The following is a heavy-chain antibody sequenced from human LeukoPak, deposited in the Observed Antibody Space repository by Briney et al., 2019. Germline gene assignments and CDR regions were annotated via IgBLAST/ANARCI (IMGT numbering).Heavy chain of an antibody. D-gene: IGHD3-22*01. CDR2: IIPIFGTA. V-gene: IGHV1-69*05. Sequence: ASVKVSCKASGGTFSSYAISWVRQAPGQGLEWMGGIIPIFGTANYAQKFQGRVTITTDESTSTAYMELSSLRSEDTAVYYCARDINGYYYDSHGYYPTDLWGQGTLATVSS. CDR1: GGTFSSYA. J-gene: IGHJ5*02. CDR3: ARDINGYYYDSHGYYPTDL.